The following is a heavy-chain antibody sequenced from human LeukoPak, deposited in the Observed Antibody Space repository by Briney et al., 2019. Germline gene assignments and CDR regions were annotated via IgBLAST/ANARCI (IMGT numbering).Heavy chain of an antibody. Sequence: SVKVSCKASGYTFSNYGINWVRQAPGQGLERMGGIIPIFGTVNYAQKFQGRVTITADKSTSTAYMELSSLRSEDTAVYYCARGGVAARPLYYYYYMDVWGKGTTVTVSS. CDR1: GYTFSNYG. D-gene: IGHD6-6*01. J-gene: IGHJ6*03. CDR2: IIPIFGTV. V-gene: IGHV1-69*06. CDR3: ARGGVAARPLYYYYYMDV.